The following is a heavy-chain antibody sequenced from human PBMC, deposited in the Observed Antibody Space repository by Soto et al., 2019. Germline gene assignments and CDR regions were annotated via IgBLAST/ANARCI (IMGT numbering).Heavy chain of an antibody. CDR3: ARSDLVDFGVVIIDDAFDI. D-gene: IGHD3-3*01. V-gene: IGHV1-69*02. Sequence: QVQLVQSGAEVKKPGSSVKVSCKASGGTFSSYTISWVRQAPGQGLEWMGRIIPILGIANYAQKFQGRVTITADKSTSTAYMELSSLRSEDTAVHYCARSDLVDFGVVIIDDAFDIWGQGTMVTVSS. CDR1: GGTFSSYT. CDR2: IIPILGIA. J-gene: IGHJ3*02.